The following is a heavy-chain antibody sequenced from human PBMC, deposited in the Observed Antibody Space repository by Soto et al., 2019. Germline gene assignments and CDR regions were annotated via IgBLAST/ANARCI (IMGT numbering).Heavy chain of an antibody. J-gene: IGHJ4*02. CDR1: GFTFSRYA. Sequence: GGSLRLSCSVSGFTFSRYAMHWVRQAPEKGLEYVSAISSNGDSTYYADSVKGRFIISRDNAKNTLYLQMSSLRAEDTAVYYCVKDYYETSASGYWGQGTLVTVSS. CDR2: ISSNGDST. V-gene: IGHV3-64D*08. D-gene: IGHD3-22*01. CDR3: VKDYYETSASGY.